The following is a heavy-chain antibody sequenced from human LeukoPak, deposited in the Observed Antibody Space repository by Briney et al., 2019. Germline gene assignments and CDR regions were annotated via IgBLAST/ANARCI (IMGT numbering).Heavy chain of an antibody. CDR3: AKLYCSGGSCYYYLDY. J-gene: IGHJ4*02. D-gene: IGHD2-15*01. CDR1: GFTFSSYA. Sequence: PGGSLRLSCAASGFTFSSYAMSWVRQAPGKGLEWVSAISGSGGSTYYADSVKGRFTISRDNSKNTLYLQMNSLRAEDTAVYYCAKLYCSGGSCYYYLDYWGQGTLVTVSS. V-gene: IGHV3-23*01. CDR2: ISGSGGST.